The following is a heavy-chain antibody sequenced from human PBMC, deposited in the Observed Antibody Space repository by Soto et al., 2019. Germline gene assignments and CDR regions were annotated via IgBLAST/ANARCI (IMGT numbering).Heavy chain of an antibody. Sequence: SETLSLTCAVYGGSFSGYYWSWIRQPPGKGLEWIGEINHSGSTNYNPSLKSRVTISVDTSKNQFSLKLSSVTAADTAVYYCARGLCTNGVCYAFDIWGQGTMVTVSS. V-gene: IGHV4-34*01. CDR2: INHSGST. D-gene: IGHD2-8*01. CDR1: GGSFSGYY. J-gene: IGHJ3*02. CDR3: ARGLCTNGVCYAFDI.